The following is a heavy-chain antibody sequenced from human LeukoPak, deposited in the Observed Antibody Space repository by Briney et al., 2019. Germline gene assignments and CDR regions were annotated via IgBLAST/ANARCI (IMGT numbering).Heavy chain of an antibody. V-gene: IGHV3-23*01. CDR1: GLTFSNYW. D-gene: IGHD3-22*01. CDR2: ITASGVTT. J-gene: IGHJ4*02. Sequence: GGSLRLSCAASGLTFSNYWMNWVRQAPGKGLEWISTITASGVTTYYADSVKGRFTISRDNSKSTLYLQMNSLRAEDTAVYYCAKAPFDTSGLSSPNYFDYWGQGTLVTVSS. CDR3: AKAPFDTSGLSSPNYFDY.